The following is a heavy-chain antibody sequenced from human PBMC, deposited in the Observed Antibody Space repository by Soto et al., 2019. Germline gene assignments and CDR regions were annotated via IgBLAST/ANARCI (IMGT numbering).Heavy chain of an antibody. CDR1: GFTFSGSA. Sequence: EVQLVESGGDLVQPGGSLKLSCAASGFTFSGSAMHWVRQASGKGLEWVGHIRRRAKNYATVYAASVKGRYISSRDDSKNTAYLQMNTLKSDDTAVYYCPRSFDGSDYFSPGFDYWGQGTLVTVSS. CDR3: PRSFDGSDYFSPGFDY. V-gene: IGHV3-73*02. CDR2: IRRRAKNYAT. J-gene: IGHJ4*02. D-gene: IGHD3-22*01.